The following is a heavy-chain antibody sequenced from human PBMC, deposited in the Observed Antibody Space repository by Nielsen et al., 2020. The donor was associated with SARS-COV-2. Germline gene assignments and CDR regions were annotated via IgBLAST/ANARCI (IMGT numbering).Heavy chain of an antibody. CDR3: ARIGVAGTIYYFDY. Sequence: GESLKISCAASGFTFDASGMTWVRQAPGKGLEWVSAINWNGSSTGYADSLEGRFSISRDNAKNSLYLQMNSLRAEDSALYYCARIGVAGTIYYFDYWGQGTLVIVSS. V-gene: IGHV3-20*04. D-gene: IGHD1-1*01. J-gene: IGHJ4*02. CDR2: INWNGSST. CDR1: GFTFDASG.